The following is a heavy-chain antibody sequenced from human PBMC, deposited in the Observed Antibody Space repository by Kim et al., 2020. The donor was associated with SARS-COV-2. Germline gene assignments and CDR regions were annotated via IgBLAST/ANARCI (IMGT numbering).Heavy chain of an antibody. D-gene: IGHD2-21*01. V-gene: IGHV3-21*01. CDR3: ARYMAQQQLGYCGGDCYPYYYYYMDV. J-gene: IGHJ6*03. Sequence: GGSLRLSCAASGFTFSSYSMNWVRQAPGKGLEWVSSISSSSSYIYYADSVKGRFTISRDNAKNSLYLQMNSLRAEDTAVYYCARYMAQQQLGYCGGDCYPYYYYYMDVWGKGTTVTVSS. CDR1: GFTFSSYS. CDR2: ISSSSSYI.